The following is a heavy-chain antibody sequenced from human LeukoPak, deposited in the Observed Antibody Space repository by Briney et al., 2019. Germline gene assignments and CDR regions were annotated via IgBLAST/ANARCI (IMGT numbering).Heavy chain of an antibody. J-gene: IGHJ4*02. D-gene: IGHD6-19*01. CDR1: GGSMNNYY. V-gene: IGHV4-4*09. Sequence: PSETLSLTCTVSGGSMNNYYWSWIRQPPGKGLEWIGYIYHSGNTNYSPSLESRVTMSVDESKNQFSLRVHFVSAADTAVYYCASTRRAAVAGRFDSWGQGTLVTVSS. CDR3: ASTRRAAVAGRFDS. CDR2: IYHSGNT.